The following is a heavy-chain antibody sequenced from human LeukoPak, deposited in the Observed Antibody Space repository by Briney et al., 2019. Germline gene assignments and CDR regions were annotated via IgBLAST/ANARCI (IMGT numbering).Heavy chain of an antibody. CDR3: AKDPNGDYIGTFDI. V-gene: IGHV3-23*01. CDR1: GFTFDDYA. J-gene: IGHJ3*02. D-gene: IGHD4-17*01. CDR2: ISGNGGST. Sequence: PGGSLRLSCAASGFTFDDYAMHWVRQAPGKGLEWVSSISGNGGSTQYADSVQGRFAISRDNSKNTLYLQMNSLRAEDTAVYFCAKDPNGDYIGTFDIWGQGTMVTVSS.